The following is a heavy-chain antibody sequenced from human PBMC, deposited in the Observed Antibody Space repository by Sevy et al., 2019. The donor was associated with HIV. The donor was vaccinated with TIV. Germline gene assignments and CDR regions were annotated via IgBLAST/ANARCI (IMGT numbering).Heavy chain of an antibody. CDR2: ISRKSLGT. CDR3: AKGGNNSPDKFDS. D-gene: IGHD1-1*01. CDR1: GFTFNKFA. V-gene: IGHV3-23*01. J-gene: IGHJ4*02. Sequence: GGSLRLSCAASGFTFNKFAMSWVRQAPGKGLEWVSAISRKSLGTYYADPVKGRFSISRDDSKNMLYLQMRSLRGDDTAVYYCAKGGNNSPDKFDSWGQGTLVTVSS.